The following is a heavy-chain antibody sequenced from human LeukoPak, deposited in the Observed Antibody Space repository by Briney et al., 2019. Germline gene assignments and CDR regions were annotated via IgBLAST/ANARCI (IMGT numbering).Heavy chain of an antibody. CDR3: AKEDYSSSWYALDY. CDR1: GFTFSSYG. J-gene: IGHJ4*02. D-gene: IGHD6-13*01. V-gene: IGHV3-33*03. CDR2: IWYDGSNK. Sequence: PGRSLRLSCAASGFTFSSYGMHWVRQVPGKGLEWVAVIWYDGSNKYYADSVKGRFTISRDNSKNSLYLQMNSLRTEDTALYYCAKEDYSSSWYALDYWGQGTLVTVSS.